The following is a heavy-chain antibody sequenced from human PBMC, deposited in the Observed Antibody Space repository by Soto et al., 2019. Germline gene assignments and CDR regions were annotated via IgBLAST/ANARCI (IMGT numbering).Heavy chain of an antibody. Sequence: EASVKVSCKAAGYTFTSYYIHWVRQAPGQGLEWMGIIYPGGGTTNYAQKFQGRVSMTRDTSTSTVYMELSSLRSEDTAVYYCARGGSGWYSDFDHWGQGTLVTVSS. V-gene: IGHV1-46*01. D-gene: IGHD6-19*01. CDR3: ARGGSGWYSDFDH. CDR1: GYTFTSYY. J-gene: IGHJ4*02. CDR2: IYPGGGTT.